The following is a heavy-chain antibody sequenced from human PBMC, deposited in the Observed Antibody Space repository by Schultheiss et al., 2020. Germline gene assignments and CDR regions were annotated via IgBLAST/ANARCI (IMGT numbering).Heavy chain of an antibody. Sequence: GESLRLSCAASGFTFSSYSMNWVRQAPGKGLEWVSSISSSSSYIYYADSVKGRFTISRDNAKNSLYLQMNSLRAEDTAVYYCARGFSSGWYDYWGQGTLGTVSS. D-gene: IGHD6-19*01. J-gene: IGHJ4*02. CDR2: ISSSSSYI. V-gene: IGHV3-21*01. CDR1: GFTFSSYS. CDR3: ARGFSSGWYDY.